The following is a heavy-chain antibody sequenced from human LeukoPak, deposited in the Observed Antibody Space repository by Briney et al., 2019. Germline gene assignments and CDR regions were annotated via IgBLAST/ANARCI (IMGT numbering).Heavy chain of an antibody. Sequence: SVKVSCKASGGTFSSYAISWVRQAPGQGLEWMGGIIPIFGTANYAQKFQGRVTITADESTSTAYMELSSLRSEDTAVYYCARVNDCSGGSCYPDFVYWGQGTLVTVSS. CDR3: ARVNDCSGGSCYPDFVY. D-gene: IGHD2-15*01. J-gene: IGHJ4*02. CDR2: IIPIFGTA. V-gene: IGHV1-69*01. CDR1: GGTFSSYA.